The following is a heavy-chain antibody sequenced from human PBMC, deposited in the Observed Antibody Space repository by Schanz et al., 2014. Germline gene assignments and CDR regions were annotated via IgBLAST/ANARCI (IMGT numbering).Heavy chain of an antibody. D-gene: IGHD2-2*01. J-gene: IGHJ4*02. V-gene: IGHV3-49*04. CDR3: AKVAPAATYLDS. CDR2: IRNKGDGGTT. CDR1: GITFSGYS. Sequence: EVQLVESGGGLVQPGGSLRLSCAASGITFSGYSMNWVRQAPGKGLEWVRFIRNKGDGGTTAETTSVKGGFTISGHDSTTIIHLVMKSLKTEDTAVYYCAKVAPAATYLDSWGLGTLVTVSS.